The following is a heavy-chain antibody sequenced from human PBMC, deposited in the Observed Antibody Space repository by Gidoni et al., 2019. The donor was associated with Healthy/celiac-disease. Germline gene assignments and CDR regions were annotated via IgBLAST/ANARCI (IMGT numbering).Heavy chain of an antibody. V-gene: IGHV4-61*02. J-gene: IGHJ5*02. Sequence: QVQLHESGPGLLKPSQTLSLTCTLTGGSLSSGSYYWSWIRQPAGQGLEWIGRIYTSGSTNYNPSLKRRVTISVDTTKNQLSLKLSSVTAAETAGYDCARERGIWWSGGNPCGFDPWGQGTLVNVSS. D-gene: IGHD2-15*01. CDR2: IYTSGST. CDR1: GGSLSSGSYY. CDR3: ARERGIWWSGGNPCGFDP.